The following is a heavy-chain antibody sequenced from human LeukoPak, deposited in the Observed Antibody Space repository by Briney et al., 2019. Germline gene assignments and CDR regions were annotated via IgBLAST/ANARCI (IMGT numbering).Heavy chain of an antibody. J-gene: IGHJ4*02. CDR2: IYDGDNA. CDR3: ARGYSSSWYLD. Sequence: PGGSLRLSCAASGFTVSSNYMSWVRQAPGKGLEWVSVIYDGDNANYGDSVKGRFTVSRDISTNTLYLQMNSLRVDDTAVYYCARGYSSSWYLDWGQGTLVTVSS. V-gene: IGHV3-66*01. D-gene: IGHD6-13*01. CDR1: GFTVSSNY.